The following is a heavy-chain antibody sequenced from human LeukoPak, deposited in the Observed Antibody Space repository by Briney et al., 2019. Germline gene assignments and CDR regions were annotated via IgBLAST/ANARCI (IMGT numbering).Heavy chain of an antibody. Sequence: GASVKVSCKASGYTFTSYGISWVRQAPGQGLEWMGWISAYNGNTNYAQKLQGRVTMTTDTSTSTAYMELRSLRSDDTAVYYCARGVIVVVPAAFYYYYMDVWGKGTTVTVSS. CDR2: ISAYNGNT. V-gene: IGHV1-18*01. D-gene: IGHD2-2*01. CDR3: ARGVIVVVPAAFYYYYMDV. J-gene: IGHJ6*03. CDR1: GYTFTSYG.